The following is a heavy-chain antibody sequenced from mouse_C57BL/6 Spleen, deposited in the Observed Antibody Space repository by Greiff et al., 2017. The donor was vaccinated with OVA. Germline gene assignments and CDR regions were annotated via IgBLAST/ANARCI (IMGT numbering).Heavy chain of an antibody. J-gene: IGHJ1*03. CDR3: AREGVTTGLWYFDV. CDR1: GYTFTSYW. Sequence: VQLQQSGAELVKPGASVKLSCKASGYTFTSYWMHWVKQRPGQGLEWIGMIHPNSGSTNYNEKFKSKATLTVDKSSSTAYMQLSSLTSEDSAVYYCAREGVTTGLWYFDVWGTGTTVTVSS. V-gene: IGHV1-64*01. CDR2: IHPNSGST. D-gene: IGHD1-1*01.